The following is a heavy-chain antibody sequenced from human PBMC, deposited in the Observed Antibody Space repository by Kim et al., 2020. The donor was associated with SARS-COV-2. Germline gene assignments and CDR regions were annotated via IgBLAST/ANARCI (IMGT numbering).Heavy chain of an antibody. D-gene: IGHD2-2*01. CDR3: ARAEVVPAAIQDY. V-gene: IGHV1-18*01. Sequence: YAQKLQGRVTMTTDTSTSTAYMELRSLRSDDTAVYYCARAEVVPAAIQDYWGQGTLVTVSS. J-gene: IGHJ4*02.